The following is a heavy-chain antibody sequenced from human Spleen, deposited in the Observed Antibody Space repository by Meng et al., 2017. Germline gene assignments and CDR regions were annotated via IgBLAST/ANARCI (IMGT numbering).Heavy chain of an antibody. D-gene: IGHD3-22*01. J-gene: IGHJ4*02. CDR1: QFSLTNYD. V-gene: IGHV3-48*03. CDR3: TRTYDSSTYYVSNLDY. Sequence: SLTISCEASQFSLTNYDMNWVRQALGYGLEWVSYISVSGTITYYADSVKGRFTICRDNAKNSLYMQMNSMRAEDTALYCCTRTYDSSTYYVSNLDYWGKGTKVTVSS. CDR2: ISVSGTIT.